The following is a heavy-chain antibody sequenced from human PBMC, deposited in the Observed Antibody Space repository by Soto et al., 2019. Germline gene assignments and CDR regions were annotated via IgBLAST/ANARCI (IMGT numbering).Heavy chain of an antibody. V-gene: IGHV5-10-1*01. D-gene: IGHD2-2*01. CDR1: GYSFTSYW. CDR2: IDPSDSYT. Sequence: GESLKISCKGSGYSFTSYWISWVRQMPGKGLEWMGRIDPSDSYTNYSPSFQGHVTISADKSISTAYLQWSSLKASDTAMYYCARHVPDIVVVPAAPKYYYYYGMDVWGQGTTATVSS. CDR3: ARHVPDIVVVPAAPKYYYYYGMDV. J-gene: IGHJ6*02.